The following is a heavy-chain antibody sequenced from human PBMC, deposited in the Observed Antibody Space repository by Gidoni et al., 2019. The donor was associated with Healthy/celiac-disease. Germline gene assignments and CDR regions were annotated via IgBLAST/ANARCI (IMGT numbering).Heavy chain of an antibody. V-gene: IGHV3-23*01. CDR3: AKGRPRGIAVAERVCQH. CDR1: GFTFSSYA. CDR2: ISGSGGST. J-gene: IGHJ1*01. Sequence: EVQLLESGGGLVQPGGSLRLSCAASGFTFSSYAMSWVRQAPGKGLEWVSAISGSGGSTYYADSVKGRFTISRDNSKNTLYLQMNSLRAEDTAVYYCAKGRPRGIAVAERVCQHWGQGTLVTVSS. D-gene: IGHD6-19*01.